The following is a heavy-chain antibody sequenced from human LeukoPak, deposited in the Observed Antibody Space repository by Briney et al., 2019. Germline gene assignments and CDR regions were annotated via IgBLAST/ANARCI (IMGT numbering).Heavy chain of an antibody. J-gene: IGHJ5*02. CDR3: ARVSGIVVVPAALPYNWFDP. CDR1: GYSFTSYW. D-gene: IGHD2-2*01. CDR2: IYPGDSDT. V-gene: IGHV5-51*01. Sequence: GESLQISFKGSGYSFTSYWIGWVRPLPGKGLEWMGIIYPGDSDTRYSPSFQGQVTISADKSISTAYLQWSSLKASDTAMYYCARVSGIVVVPAALPYNWFDPWGQGTLVTVSS.